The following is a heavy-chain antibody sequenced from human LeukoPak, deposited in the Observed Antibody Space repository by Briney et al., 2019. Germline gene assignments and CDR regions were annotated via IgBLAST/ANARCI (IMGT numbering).Heavy chain of an antibody. Sequence: GGSLRLSCAASGFTFDDYTMHWVRQAPGKGLEWVSLITWAGGSTYYADSVKGRFTISRDNSKNTLYLQMNSLRAEDTAVYYCAKGAATAPFDYWGQGTLVTVSS. D-gene: IGHD2-15*01. CDR2: ITWAGGST. J-gene: IGHJ4*02. CDR3: AKGAATAPFDY. CDR1: GFTFDDYT. V-gene: IGHV3-43*01.